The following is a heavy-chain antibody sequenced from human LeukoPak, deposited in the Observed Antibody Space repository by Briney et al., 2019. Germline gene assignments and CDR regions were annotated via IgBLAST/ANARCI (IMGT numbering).Heavy chain of an antibody. CDR1: GVTFDDYP. V-gene: IGHV3-9*01. CDR2: LSWNSGSI. J-gene: IGHJ4*02. D-gene: IGHD3-16*01. Sequence: GGSLRLSCAASGVTFDDYPMHAVPHPPGKGLECVSDLSWNSGSISYADSVKGRFTIARDTANKSLYLHMNSLRADDTALYYCAKSRPAGPVITYYFDYWGQGTLVTVSS. CDR3: AKSRPAGPVITYYFDY.